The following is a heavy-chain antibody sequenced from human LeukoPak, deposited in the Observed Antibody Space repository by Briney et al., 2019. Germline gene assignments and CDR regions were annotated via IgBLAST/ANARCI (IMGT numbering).Heavy chain of an antibody. D-gene: IGHD6-19*01. CDR1: GFTFSNYA. Sequence: GGSLRLSCAASGFTFSNYAMTWVRQAPGKGLEWVSAINNDGSYTHYADSVKGRFTISRDNSKNTLYLQMTSLTAEDTTVYFCADRTRGMAGEPNYYFEYWGQGTLVTVSS. CDR2: INNDGSYT. J-gene: IGHJ4*02. V-gene: IGHV3-23*01. CDR3: ADRTRGMAGEPNYYFEY.